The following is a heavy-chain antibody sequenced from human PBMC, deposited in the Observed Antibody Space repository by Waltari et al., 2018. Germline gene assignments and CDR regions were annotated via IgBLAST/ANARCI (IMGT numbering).Heavy chain of an antibody. V-gene: IGHV4-38-2*02. CDR1: GYSISSGYY. Sequence: QVQLQESGPGLVKPSETLSLTCAVSGYSISSGYYWGWIRQPPGKGLEWIGSIYHSGSTYSNPSLKSRVTISVDTSKNQFSLKLSSVTAADTAVYYCARDGQQLVPLDYWGQGTLVTVSS. CDR3: ARDGQQLVPLDY. D-gene: IGHD6-13*01. CDR2: IYHSGST. J-gene: IGHJ4*02.